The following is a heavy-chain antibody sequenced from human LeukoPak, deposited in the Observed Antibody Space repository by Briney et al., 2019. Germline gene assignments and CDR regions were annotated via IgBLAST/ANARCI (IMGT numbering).Heavy chain of an antibody. Sequence: SETLSLTCAVYGGSFSGYYWSWIRQPPGKGLEWIGEINHSGSTNYNPSLKSRVTISVDTSKNQFSLKLSSVTAADTAVYYCARGRRGLWFGELFGSYYFDYWGQGTLVTVSS. V-gene: IGHV4-34*01. D-gene: IGHD3-10*01. CDR2: INHSGST. CDR3: ARGRRGLWFGELFGSYYFDY. CDR1: GGSFSGYY. J-gene: IGHJ4*02.